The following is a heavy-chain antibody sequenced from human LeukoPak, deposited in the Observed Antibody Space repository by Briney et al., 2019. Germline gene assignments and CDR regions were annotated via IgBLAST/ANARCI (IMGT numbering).Heavy chain of an antibody. J-gene: IGHJ4*02. CDR1: GFTFSSYV. D-gene: IGHD2-15*01. V-gene: IGHV3-64*05. CDR2: ISGDGAST. CDR3: VYQVQGVVE. Sequence: GGSLRLSCSASGFTFSSYVMHWVRQAPGKGLEYVSGISGDGASTYFADSVKGRFTISRDNSKNTLYVQMTSLRAEDTAVYYCVYQVQGVVEWGEGTLVSVPS.